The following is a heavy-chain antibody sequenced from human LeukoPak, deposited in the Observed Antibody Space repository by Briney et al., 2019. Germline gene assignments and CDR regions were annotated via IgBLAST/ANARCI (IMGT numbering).Heavy chain of an antibody. V-gene: IGHV3-48*01. Sequence: GGSLRLSCAASGFTFSSYSMNWVRQAPGKGLEWVSYISSSSSTIYYADSVKGRFTISRDNAKNSLYLQMNSLRAEDTAVYYCARDRGYYDSSGYFDYWGQGTLVTVSS. J-gene: IGHJ4*02. CDR3: ARDRGYYDSSGYFDY. D-gene: IGHD3-22*01. CDR1: GFTFSSYS. CDR2: ISSSSSTI.